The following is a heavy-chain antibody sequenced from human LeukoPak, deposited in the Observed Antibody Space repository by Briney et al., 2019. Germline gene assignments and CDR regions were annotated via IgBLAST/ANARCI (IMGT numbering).Heavy chain of an antibody. CDR2: ISAYNGNT. J-gene: IGHJ6*02. D-gene: IGHD5-24*01. Sequence: APVKVSCKASGYTFTSYGISWVRQAPGQGLEWMGWISAYNGNTNYAQKLQGRVTMTTDTSTSTAYMELRSLRSDDTAVYYCARDNPWWLQLPYYYYGMDVWGQGTTVTVSS. V-gene: IGHV1-18*01. CDR3: ARDNPWWLQLPYYYYGMDV. CDR1: GYTFTSYG.